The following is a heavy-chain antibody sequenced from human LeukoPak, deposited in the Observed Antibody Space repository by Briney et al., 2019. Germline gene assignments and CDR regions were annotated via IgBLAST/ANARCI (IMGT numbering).Heavy chain of an antibody. V-gene: IGHV3-30*04. J-gene: IGHJ4*02. D-gene: IGHD6-13*01. CDR2: TSYDGSNE. Sequence: GGSLRLSCAASGFTFSSYAMHWVRQAPGKGLEWVAVTSYDGSNEYYADSVKGRFTISRDNSKNTLYLQMNSLRAEDTAVYYCAKDRDWFGSSWHHFDYWGQGTLVTVSS. CDR3: AKDRDWFGSSWHHFDY. CDR1: GFTFSSYA.